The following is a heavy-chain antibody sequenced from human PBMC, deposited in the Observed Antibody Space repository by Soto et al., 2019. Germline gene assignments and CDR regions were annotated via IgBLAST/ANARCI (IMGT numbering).Heavy chain of an antibody. CDR2: IYYSGST. Sequence: PSETLSLTCTVSGGSISSYYWSWIRQPPGKGLEWIGYIYYSGSTNYNPSLKSRVTISVDTSKNQFSLKLSSVTAADTAVYYCARDLGGRYYSGMDVWGQGTTVTVS. J-gene: IGHJ6*02. D-gene: IGHD3-16*01. V-gene: IGHV4-59*01. CDR1: GGSISSYY. CDR3: ARDLGGRYYSGMDV.